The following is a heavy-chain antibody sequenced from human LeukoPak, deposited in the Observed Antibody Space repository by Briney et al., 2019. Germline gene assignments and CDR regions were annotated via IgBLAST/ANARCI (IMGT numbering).Heavy chain of an antibody. V-gene: IGHV3-7*01. Sequence: PGGSLRLSCAASGVTFSSYWMSWVRQAPGKGLEWVVNIKEDGSEKYYVDSVKGRFTISRDNAKNSLSLQMNSLRAEDTAVYYCARGRFNYDSSGYSSFYHWGQGTLVPVSS. CDR1: GVTFSSYW. D-gene: IGHD3-22*01. CDR3: ARGRFNYDSSGYSSFYH. CDR2: IKEDGSEK. J-gene: IGHJ4*02.